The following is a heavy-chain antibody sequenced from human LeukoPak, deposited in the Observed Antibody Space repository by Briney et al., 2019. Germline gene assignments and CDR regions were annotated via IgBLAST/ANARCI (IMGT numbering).Heavy chain of an antibody. V-gene: IGHV4-38-2*01. CDR3: ARAPVLAVAVHFDY. Sequence: PSETLSLTCAVSGYPISSGYYWGWIRQPPGKGLEWTGSIYHSGSTYYNPSLKSRVTISVDTSKNQFSLKLSSVTAADTAVYYCARAPVLAVAVHFDYWGQRTLVTVSS. CDR2: IYHSGST. J-gene: IGHJ4*02. D-gene: IGHD6-19*01. CDR1: GYPISSGYY.